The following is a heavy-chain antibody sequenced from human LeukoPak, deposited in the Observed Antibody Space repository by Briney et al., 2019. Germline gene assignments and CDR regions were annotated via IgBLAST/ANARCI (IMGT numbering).Heavy chain of an antibody. CDR2: IYYSGST. V-gene: IGHV4-59*01. Sequence: SETLSLTCTVSGGSISSYYWSWIRQPPGKGLEWIGYIYYSGSTNYNPSLKSRVTISVDTSKNQFSLKLSSVTAADTAVYYCARGYCSSTSCYSYYYYGMDVWGQGTTVTVSS. CDR3: ARGYCSSTSCYSYYYYGMDV. J-gene: IGHJ6*02. CDR1: GGSISSYY. D-gene: IGHD2-2*01.